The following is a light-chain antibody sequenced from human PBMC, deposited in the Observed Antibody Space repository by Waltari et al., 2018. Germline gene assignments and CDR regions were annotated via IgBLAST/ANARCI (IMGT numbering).Light chain of an antibody. J-gene: IGKJ2*03. Sequence: DIQMTQSPSSLSASVGDRVTITCRASQSISSYLNWYQQKPGKAPKLLIYAASSLQSGVPSMFSGSGSGTDFTLTISSLQPEDFATYYCQQSYSTPSGFGQGTKLEIK. CDR3: QQSYSTPSG. CDR2: AAS. V-gene: IGKV1-39*01. CDR1: QSISSY.